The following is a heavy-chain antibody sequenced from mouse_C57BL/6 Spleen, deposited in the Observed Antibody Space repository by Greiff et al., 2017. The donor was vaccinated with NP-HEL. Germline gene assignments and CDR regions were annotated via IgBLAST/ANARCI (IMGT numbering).Heavy chain of an antibody. CDR2: IYPGDGDT. Sequence: VQLQQSGPELVKPGASVKISCKASGYAFSSSWMNWVKQRPGKGLEWIGRIYPGDGDTNYNGKFKGKATLTADKSPSTAYMQLSSLTSADSAVYFCARSPFGTVVPFDYWGQGTTLTVSS. V-gene: IGHV1-82*01. J-gene: IGHJ2*01. CDR1: GYAFSSSW. CDR3: ARSPFGTVVPFDY. D-gene: IGHD1-1*01.